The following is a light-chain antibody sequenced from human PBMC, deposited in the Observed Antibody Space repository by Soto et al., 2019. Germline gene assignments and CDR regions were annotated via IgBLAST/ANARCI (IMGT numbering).Light chain of an antibody. CDR3: AAWDDSLGAYV. J-gene: IGLJ1*01. CDR1: NSNIGTNT. Sequence: QSVLTQSPSASATPGQRVTISCSGSNSNIGTNTVNWYQQLPGTAPRLLIYTNNQRPSGVPQRFSGSKTGTSASLAIGGLQSEDGADYYCAAWDDSLGAYVFGTGTKVTAL. CDR2: TNN. V-gene: IGLV1-44*01.